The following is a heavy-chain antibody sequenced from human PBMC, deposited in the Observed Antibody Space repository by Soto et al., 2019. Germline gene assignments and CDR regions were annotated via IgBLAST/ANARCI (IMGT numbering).Heavy chain of an antibody. V-gene: IGHV3-23*01. D-gene: IGHD1-26*01. J-gene: IGHJ3*01. CDR1: GFTFSTYA. Sequence: GGSLRLSCAASGFTFSTYAMSWVRQAPGKGLEWVSSVTAYGGSPYYPDSVKGRFTISRDNSKNTLYLQMNSLRAEDTAVYYCAKAVRWEHPVNDDYDVCGEGTRVTV. CDR2: VTAYGGSP. CDR3: AKAVRWEHPVNDDYDV.